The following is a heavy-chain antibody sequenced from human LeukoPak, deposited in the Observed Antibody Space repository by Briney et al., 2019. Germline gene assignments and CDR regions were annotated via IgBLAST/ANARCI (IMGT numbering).Heavy chain of an antibody. CDR3: ARESSVLRFLEWSPTGYYYYGMDV. J-gene: IGHJ6*02. CDR1: GYTSTSYG. CDR2: ISAYNGNT. Sequence: VASVKVSRKASGYTSTSYGISWVRPAPGPGLEWMGWISAYNGNTNTAQKLQGRVTTTTDTTPRTAYMELRSLRSDDTAVYYCARESSVLRFLEWSPTGYYYYGMDVWGQGTTVTVSS. V-gene: IGHV1-18*01. D-gene: IGHD3-3*01.